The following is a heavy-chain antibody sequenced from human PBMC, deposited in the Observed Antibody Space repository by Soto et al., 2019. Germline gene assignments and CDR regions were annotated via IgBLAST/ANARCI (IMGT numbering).Heavy chain of an antibody. Sequence: GGSLRLSCAASGFTFSSYGMHWVRQAPGKGLEWVAVISYDGSNKYYADSVKGRFTISRDNSKSTLYLQMNSLRAEDTAVYYCAKWGMGSSSGAFDIWGQGTMVTVS. CDR2: ISYDGSNK. CDR3: AKWGMGSSSGAFDI. V-gene: IGHV3-30*18. J-gene: IGHJ3*02. CDR1: GFTFSSYG. D-gene: IGHD3-10*01.